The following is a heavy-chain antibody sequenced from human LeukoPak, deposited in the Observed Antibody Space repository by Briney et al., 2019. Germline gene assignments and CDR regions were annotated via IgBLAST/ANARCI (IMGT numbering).Heavy chain of an antibody. Sequence: PGGSLRLSCAASGFTFSDYYMSWIRQAPGKGLEWVSYISSSSSYTNYADSVKGRFTISRDNAKNSLYLQMNGLRAEDTAVYYCAREIFGSGSYPDYWGQGTLVTVSS. V-gene: IGHV3-11*06. J-gene: IGHJ4*02. CDR2: ISSSSSYT. D-gene: IGHD3-10*01. CDR3: AREIFGSGSYPDY. CDR1: GFTFSDYY.